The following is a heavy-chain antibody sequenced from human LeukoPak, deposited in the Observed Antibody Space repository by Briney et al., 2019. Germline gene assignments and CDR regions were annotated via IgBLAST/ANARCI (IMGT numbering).Heavy chain of an antibody. V-gene: IGHV3-23*01. J-gene: IGHJ4*02. CDR3: AKEDRITVAAHRRAFDY. CDR1: GFTFSSYA. Sequence: GGSLRLSCAASGFTFSSYAMSWVRQAPGKGLDWVSAISCSGGSTYYADSVKGRFTISRDNSKNTLYLQMNSLRAEDTAVYYCAKEDRITVAAHRRAFDYWGQGTLVTVSS. CDR2: ISCSGGST. D-gene: IGHD6-19*01.